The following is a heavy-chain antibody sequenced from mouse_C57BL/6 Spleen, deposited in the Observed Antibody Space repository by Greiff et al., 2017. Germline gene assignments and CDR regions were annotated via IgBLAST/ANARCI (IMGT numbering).Heavy chain of an antibody. CDR3: TRAYGNYERSFDY. J-gene: IGHJ2*01. CDR1: GYTFTDYE. CDR2: IDPATGGT. Sequence: QVQLQQSGAELVRPGASVTLSCKASGYTFTDYEMHWVKQTPVHGLEWIGAIDPATGGTAYNQKFKGKAILTADKSSSTAYMELRSLTSEDSAVYYCTRAYGNYERSFDYWGQGTTLTVSS. D-gene: IGHD2-1*01. V-gene: IGHV1-15*01.